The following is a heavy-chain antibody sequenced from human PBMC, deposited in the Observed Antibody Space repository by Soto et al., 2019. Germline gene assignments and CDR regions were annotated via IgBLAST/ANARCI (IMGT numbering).Heavy chain of an antibody. J-gene: IGHJ4*02. Sequence: SETLSLTCTVSGGSISSYYWSWIRQPPGKGLEWIGYIYYSGSTNYNPSLKSRVTISVDTSKNQFSLKLSSVTAADTAVYYCARQAEQWLPDYWGQGTLVTVSS. CDR1: GGSISSYY. V-gene: IGHV4-59*01. CDR3: ARQAEQWLPDY. CDR2: IYYSGST. D-gene: IGHD6-19*01.